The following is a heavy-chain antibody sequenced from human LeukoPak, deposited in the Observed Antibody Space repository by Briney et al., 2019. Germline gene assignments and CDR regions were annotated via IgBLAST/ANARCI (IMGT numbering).Heavy chain of an antibody. CDR2: ISSSSSTT. CDR3: ARGGNYSPHFDY. D-gene: IGHD3-10*01. J-gene: IGHJ4*02. V-gene: IGHV3-48*02. Sequence: GGSLRLSCAASGFTFSSHSMNWVRQAPGKGLEWVSYISSSSSTTYYADSVKGRFTISRDNAKNSLYLQMNSVRDEDTAVYYCARGGNYSPHFDYWGQGTLVTVSS. CDR1: GFTFSSHS.